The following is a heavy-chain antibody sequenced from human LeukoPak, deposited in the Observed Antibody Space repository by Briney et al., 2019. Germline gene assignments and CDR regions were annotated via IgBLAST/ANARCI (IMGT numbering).Heavy chain of an antibody. V-gene: IGHV4-61*02. CDR1: GGSISSGSYY. CDR2: IYTSGST. J-gene: IGHJ6*02. Sequence: SETLSLTCTVSGGSISSGSYYWSWIRQPAGKGLEWIGRIYTSGSTNYNPSLKSRVTISVDTSKNQFSLKLSSVTAADTAVYYCAREVYGFWSGLTLRQEAYYGMDVWGQGTTVTVSS. D-gene: IGHD3-3*01. CDR3: AREVYGFWSGLTLRQEAYYGMDV.